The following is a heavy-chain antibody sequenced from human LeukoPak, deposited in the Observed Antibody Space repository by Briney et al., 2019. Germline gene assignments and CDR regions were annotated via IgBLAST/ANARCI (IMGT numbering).Heavy chain of an antibody. V-gene: IGHV1-18*01. D-gene: IGHD3-16*01. J-gene: IGHJ5*01. CDR1: GYSFTGYG. CDR2: ISTYNGNT. Sequence: ASVKVSCKASGYSFTGYGISWVRQAPGQGLEWMGWISTYNGNTVYAQKYQGRLTMTRDTSTSTVYMDLRSLRSDDTAVYFCARDFYRGKGTLSSNWFAFWGQEPGSPSRQ. CDR3: ARDFYRGKGTLSSNWFAF.